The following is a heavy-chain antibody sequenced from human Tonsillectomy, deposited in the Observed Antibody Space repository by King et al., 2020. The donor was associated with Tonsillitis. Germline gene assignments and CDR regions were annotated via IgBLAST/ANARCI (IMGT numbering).Heavy chain of an antibody. D-gene: IGHD1-26*01. CDR2: IVVGSGNT. CDR1: GFTFSSSA. Sequence: QLVQSGPEVKKPGTSVKVSCKASGFTFSSSAVQWVRQARGQRLEWIGWIVVGSGNTNYAQKFQERVTITRDMSTSTAYMELSSLRFEGTAVYYCAAISGRYFGYYSHSGMDLWGQGTTVTVSS. CDR3: AAISGRYFGYYSHSGMDL. J-gene: IGHJ6*02. V-gene: IGHV1-58*01.